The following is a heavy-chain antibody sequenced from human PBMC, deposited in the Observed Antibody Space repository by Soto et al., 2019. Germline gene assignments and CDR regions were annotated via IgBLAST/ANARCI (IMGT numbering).Heavy chain of an antibody. D-gene: IGHD2-21*02. CDR2: IYYSGST. Sequence: QVQLQESGPGLVKPSETLSLTCTVSGGSVSSGNHYWSWIRQPPGKGLEWIGYIYYSGSTSYNPPLKSRVTMSADMSNHQISPQRIPMTAADTAAYYCASVTVENKRWGFASWGQGTLVTVSS. V-gene: IGHV4-61*01. J-gene: IGHJ5*01. CDR3: ASVTVENKRWGFAS. CDR1: GGSVSSGNHY.